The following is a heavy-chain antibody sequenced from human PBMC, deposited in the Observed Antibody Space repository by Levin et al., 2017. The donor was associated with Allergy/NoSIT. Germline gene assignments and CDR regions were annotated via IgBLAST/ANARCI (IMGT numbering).Heavy chain of an antibody. J-gene: IGHJ4*02. CDR2: IYPGDSDT. Sequence: ASVKVSCKGSGYSFTSYWIGWVRQMPGKGLEWMGIIYPGDSDTRYSPSFQGQVTISADKSISTAYLQWSSLKASDTAMYYCARSPSGTGIDYWGQGTLVTVSS. CDR3: ARSPSGTGIDY. D-gene: IGHD3-10*01. V-gene: IGHV5-51*01. CDR1: GYSFTSYW.